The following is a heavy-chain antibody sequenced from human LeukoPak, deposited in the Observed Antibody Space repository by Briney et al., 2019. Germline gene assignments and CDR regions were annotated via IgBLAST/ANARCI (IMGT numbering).Heavy chain of an antibody. V-gene: IGHV3-48*01. CDR3: AKTKAAAGFDY. CDR2: ISSSSSTI. CDR1: GFTFSSYS. D-gene: IGHD6-13*01. Sequence: GGSLRLSCAASGFTFSSYSMNWVRQAPGKGLEWVSYISSSSSTIYYADSVKGRFTISRDNAKNSLYLHMNSLRAEDTAVYYCAKTKAAAGFDYWGQGTLVTVSS. J-gene: IGHJ4*02.